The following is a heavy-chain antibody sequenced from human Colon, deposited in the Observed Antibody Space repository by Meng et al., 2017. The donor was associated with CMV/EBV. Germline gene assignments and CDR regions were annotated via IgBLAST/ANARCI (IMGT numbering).Heavy chain of an antibody. CDR3: ARENSTSTGGFDF. D-gene: IGHD2-2*01. CDR1: GGSINSGDYY. Sequence: SETLSLTCTVSGGSINSGDYYWARIRQSPGKGLEWIGYIHHSGNTFYNPSLKSRVTISVDMPNKHFSLNLRSVTAADTAVYYCARENSTSTGGFDFWGQGTLVTVSS. V-gene: IGHV4-30-4*08. J-gene: IGHJ4*02. CDR2: IHHSGNT.